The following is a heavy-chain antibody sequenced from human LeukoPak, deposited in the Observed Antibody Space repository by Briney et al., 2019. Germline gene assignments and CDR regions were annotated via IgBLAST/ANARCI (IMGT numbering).Heavy chain of an antibody. CDR3: ARDPAGAGIYYDY. CDR1: GISVSSNS. J-gene: IGHJ4*02. CDR2: ISSGGTTI. Sequence: GGSLRLSCSVTGISVSSNSLSWVRQAPGKGLEWVSYISSGGTTIYYADSVKGRFTISRDNAKNSLYLQMNSLRAEDPAVYYCARDPAGAGIYYDYWGKGTLVTVSS. D-gene: IGHD6-19*01. V-gene: IGHV3-48*01.